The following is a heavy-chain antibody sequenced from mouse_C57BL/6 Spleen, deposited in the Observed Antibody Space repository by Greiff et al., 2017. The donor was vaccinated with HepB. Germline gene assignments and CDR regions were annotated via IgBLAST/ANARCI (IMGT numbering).Heavy chain of an antibody. V-gene: IGHV1-54*01. CDR2: INPGSGGT. D-gene: IGHD1-1*01. J-gene: IGHJ2*01. CDR3: ARGTTVVAPLDY. CDR1: GYAFTNYL. Sequence: VQLQQSGAELVRPGTSVKVSCKASGYAFTNYLIEWVKQRPGQGLEWIGVINPGSGGTNYNEKFKGKATLTADKSSSTAYMQLSSLTSEDSAVYFCARGTTVVAPLDYWGQGTTLTVSS.